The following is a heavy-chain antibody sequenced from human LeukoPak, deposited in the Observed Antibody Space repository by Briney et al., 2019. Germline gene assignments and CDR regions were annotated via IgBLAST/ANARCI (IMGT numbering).Heavy chain of an antibody. CDR3: ARLVPQYYYDSSGYYHFDY. V-gene: IGHV5-51*01. CDR1: VYSFSNYW. D-gene: IGHD3-22*01. Sequence: GESLKTSCKGAVYSFSNYWIGWVRQMPGKGLELMGIIYPGDPETKYSPSFEGQVTISADKSISTAYLQWSSLKASDTAMYYCARLVPQYYYDSSGYYHFDYWGQETLLTVSS. CDR2: IYPGDPET. J-gene: IGHJ4*02.